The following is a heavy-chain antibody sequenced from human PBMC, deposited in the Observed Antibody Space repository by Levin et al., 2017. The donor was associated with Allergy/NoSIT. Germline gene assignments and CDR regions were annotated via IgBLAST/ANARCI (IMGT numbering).Heavy chain of an antibody. J-gene: IGHJ4*02. V-gene: IGHV3-66*02. D-gene: IGHD3-9*01. Sequence: GGSLRLSCAASGFTVSSNYMSWVRQAPGKGLEWVSVIYSGGSTYYADSVKGRFTISRDNSKNTLYLQMNSLRAEDTAVYYCARKPNILTGSTPNLYFDYWGQGTLVTVSS. CDR2: IYSGGST. CDR3: ARKPNILTGSTPNLYFDY. CDR1: GFTVSSNY.